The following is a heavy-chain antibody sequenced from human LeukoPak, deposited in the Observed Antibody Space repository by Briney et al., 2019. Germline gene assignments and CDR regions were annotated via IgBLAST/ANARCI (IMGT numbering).Heavy chain of an antibody. D-gene: IGHD3-10*01. Sequence: ETLSLTCAVYGGSFSGYYWSWIRQPPGKGLEWVANMKQDGSEKYYVDSVKGRFTISRDNAKNSLYLQMNSLRAEDTAVYYCARVPHYGSGTYHNRFPLYFDYWGQGTLVTVSS. CDR2: MKQDGSEK. CDR1: GGSFSGYY. V-gene: IGHV3-7*01. J-gene: IGHJ4*02. CDR3: ARVPHYGSGTYHNRFPLYFDY.